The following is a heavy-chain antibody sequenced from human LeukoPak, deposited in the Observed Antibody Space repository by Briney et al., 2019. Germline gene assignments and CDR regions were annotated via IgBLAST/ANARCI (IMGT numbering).Heavy chain of an antibody. V-gene: IGHV4-34*01. Sequence: SETLSLTCAVYGGSFSGYYWSWIRQPPGKGLEWIGEINHSGSTNYNPSLKSRVTISVDTSKNQFSLKLSSVTAADTAVYYCARQVGSYLPSWLEYWGQGTLVTVSS. D-gene: IGHD1-26*01. CDR1: GGSFSGYY. CDR2: INHSGST. J-gene: IGHJ4*02. CDR3: ARQVGSYLPSWLEY.